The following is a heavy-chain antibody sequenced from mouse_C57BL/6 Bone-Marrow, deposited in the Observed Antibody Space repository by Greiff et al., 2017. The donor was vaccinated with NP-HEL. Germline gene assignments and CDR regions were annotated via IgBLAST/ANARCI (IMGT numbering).Heavy chain of an antibody. CDR3: ASKV. J-gene: IGHJ3*01. CDR1: GYTFTSYC. CDR2: IDPSDSYT. V-gene: IGHV1-59*01. D-gene: IGHD1-3*01. Sequence: QVQLQQPGAELVRPGTSVKLSCTASGYTFTSYCMHWVKQRPGQGLEWIGVIDPSDSYTNYNQKFKGKATLTVDTSSSTAYMQLSSLTSEDSSVYYCASKVWGQGTLVTVSA.